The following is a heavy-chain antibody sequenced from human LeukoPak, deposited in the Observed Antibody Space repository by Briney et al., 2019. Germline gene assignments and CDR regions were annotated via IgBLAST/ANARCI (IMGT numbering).Heavy chain of an antibody. CDR1: GFTFSSYS. Sequence: GGSLRLSCAASGFTFSSYSMNWVRQAPGKGLDWVSSISSSSSYIYYADSVKGRFTISRDNAKNSLYLQMNSLRAEDTAVYYCARDGYYYGSGSYYRPLDYWGQGTLVTVSS. CDR3: ARDGYYYGSGSYYRPLDY. J-gene: IGHJ4*02. V-gene: IGHV3-21*01. D-gene: IGHD3-10*01. CDR2: ISSSSSYI.